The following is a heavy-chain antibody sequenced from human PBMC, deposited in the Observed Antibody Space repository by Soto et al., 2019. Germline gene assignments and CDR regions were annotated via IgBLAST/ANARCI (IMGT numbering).Heavy chain of an antibody. CDR1: GFTFSSYA. CDR3: ANLVDTAMVRYYFDY. D-gene: IGHD5-18*01. Sequence: GGSLRLSCAASGFTFSSYAMSWVRQAPGKGLEWVSAISGRGGSTYYADSVKGRFTISRDNSKNTLYLQMNSLRAEDTAVYYCANLVDTAMVRYYFDYWGQGTLVTVSS. V-gene: IGHV3-23*01. CDR2: ISGRGGST. J-gene: IGHJ4*02.